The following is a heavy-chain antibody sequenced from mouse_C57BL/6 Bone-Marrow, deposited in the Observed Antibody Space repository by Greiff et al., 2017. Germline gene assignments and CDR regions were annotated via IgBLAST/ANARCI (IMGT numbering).Heavy chain of an antibody. Sequence: EVKVVESGGGLVQPGGSLSLSCAASGFTFTDYYMSWVRQPPGKALEWLGFIRNKANGYTTEYSASVKGRFTISRDNSPSILYLHMIALRAEDSATYDCASWGYMMTTRDYYAMDYWGQGTSVTVSS. CDR2: IRNKANGYTT. D-gene: IGHD2-4*01. J-gene: IGHJ4*01. CDR1: GFTFTDYY. V-gene: IGHV7-3*01. CDR3: ASWGYMMTTRDYYAMDY.